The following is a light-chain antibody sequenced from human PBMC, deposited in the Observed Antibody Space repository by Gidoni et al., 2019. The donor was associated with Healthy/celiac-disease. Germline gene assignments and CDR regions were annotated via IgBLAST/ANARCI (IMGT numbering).Light chain of an antibody. Sequence: DIQMTQYPSSLSASVGDRVTITCRASQSSSSYLNWYQQKPGKAPKLLIYAASSLQSGVPSRFSGSGSATDFTLTSSSLQPEDFATYYCQQSYSTPRLTFGGGTKVEIK. V-gene: IGKV1-39*01. CDR2: AAS. CDR1: QSSSSY. J-gene: IGKJ4*01. CDR3: QQSYSTPRLT.